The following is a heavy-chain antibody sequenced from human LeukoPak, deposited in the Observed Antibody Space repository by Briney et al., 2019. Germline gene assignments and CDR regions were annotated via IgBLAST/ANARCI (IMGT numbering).Heavy chain of an antibody. CDR2: ISAYNGNT. V-gene: IGHV1-18*01. CDR1: GYTFTSYG. Sequence: ASVKVSCKASGYTFTSYGFNWVRQAPGQGLEWLGWISAYNGNTNYAQNLQGRVTMTTDTSTSTAYMELKSLRSDDTAVYYCARSGQQQLSFQDYWGQRTPVTVSS. D-gene: IGHD6-13*01. CDR3: ARSGQQQLSFQDY. J-gene: IGHJ4*02.